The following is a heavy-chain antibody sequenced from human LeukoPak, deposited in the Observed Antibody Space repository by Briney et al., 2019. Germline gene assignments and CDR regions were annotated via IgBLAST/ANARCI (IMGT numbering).Heavy chain of an antibody. Sequence: SQTLSLTCTVSGGSISSGGYYWSWIRQHPGKGLEWIGYIYYSGSTYYNPSLKSRDTISVDTSKNQFSLKLSSVTAADTAVYYCATATGEGLRYFDWFHSGVLQHWGQGTLVTVSS. V-gene: IGHV4-31*03. CDR3: ATATGEGLRYFDWFHSGVLQH. J-gene: IGHJ1*01. D-gene: IGHD3-9*01. CDR2: IYYSGST. CDR1: GGSISSGGYY.